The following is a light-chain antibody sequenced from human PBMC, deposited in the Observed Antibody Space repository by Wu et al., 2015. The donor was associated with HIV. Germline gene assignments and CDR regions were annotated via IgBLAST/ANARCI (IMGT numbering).Light chain of an antibody. V-gene: IGKV1-5*03. CDR3: QQYNSDSWT. CDR1: QGVSNW. J-gene: IGKJ1*01. CDR2: KAS. Sequence: ASVGDRVTITCRASQGVSNWLAWYQQRPGKAPKLLIYKASTLESGVPSRFSGSGSGTEFTLTISSLQPDDFANYYCQQYNSDSWTFGQGTKLEVK.